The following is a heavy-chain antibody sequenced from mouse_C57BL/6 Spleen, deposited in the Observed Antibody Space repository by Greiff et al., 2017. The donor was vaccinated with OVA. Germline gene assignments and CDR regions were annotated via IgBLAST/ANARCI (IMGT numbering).Heavy chain of an antibody. V-gene: IGHV1-26*01. D-gene: IGHD2-3*01. CDR2: INPNNGGT. J-gene: IGHJ2*01. CDR1: GYTFTDYY. Sequence: EVQLQQSGPELVKPGASVKISCKASGYTFTDYYMNWVKQSHGKSLEWIGDINPNNGGTSYNQKFKGKATLTVDKSYSTAYMELRSLTSEDSAVYYCARNGYYVRYFDYWGQGTTLTVSS. CDR3: ARNGYYVRYFDY.